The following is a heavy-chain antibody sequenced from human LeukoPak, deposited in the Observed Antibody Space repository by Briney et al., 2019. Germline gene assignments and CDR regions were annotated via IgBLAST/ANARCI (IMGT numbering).Heavy chain of an antibody. Sequence: GGSLRLSCAASGFTVSSNYMSWVRQAPGKGLEWVSLFYRGGSTYYADSVTGRFTIPRDYSKNALCLQMNSLRAEDTAVYYCAREPYDSGGGWGQGTLVTVSS. J-gene: IGHJ4*02. CDR3: AREPYDSGGG. V-gene: IGHV3-66*01. CDR1: GFTVSSNY. CDR2: FYRGGST. D-gene: IGHD3-22*01.